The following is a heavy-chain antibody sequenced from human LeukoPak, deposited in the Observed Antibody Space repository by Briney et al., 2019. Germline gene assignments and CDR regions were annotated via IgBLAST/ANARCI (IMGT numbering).Heavy chain of an antibody. V-gene: IGHV3-33*06. CDR1: GFTFSSYG. CDR2: IWDDGSNN. J-gene: IGHJ4*02. Sequence: GRSLRLSCAASGFTFSSYGMHWVRQAPGKGLEWVALIWDDGSNNYYADSVKGRFTISRDNSKNTLYLQMNSPRAEDTAVYYCAKDHSTHYYGSGTYGPRGYSDYWGQGTLVTVSS. CDR3: AKDHSTHYYGSGTYGPRGYSDY. D-gene: IGHD3-10*01.